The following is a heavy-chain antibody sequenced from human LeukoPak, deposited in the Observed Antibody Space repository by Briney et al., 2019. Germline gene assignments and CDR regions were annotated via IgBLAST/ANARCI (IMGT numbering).Heavy chain of an antibody. CDR3: AHWAVYSSSEYYFDY. Sequence: SGPTLVKPTQTLTLTCTFSGFSLSTRGVGVGWISQPPGKALEWLALMYWDDDKRYSRSLKSRLTITKDTSKNQVVLTMTNMDPVHTATYYCAHWAVYSSSEYYFDYWGQGTLVTVSS. CDR1: GFSLSTRGVG. J-gene: IGHJ4*02. V-gene: IGHV2-5*02. CDR2: MYWDDDK. D-gene: IGHD6-13*01.